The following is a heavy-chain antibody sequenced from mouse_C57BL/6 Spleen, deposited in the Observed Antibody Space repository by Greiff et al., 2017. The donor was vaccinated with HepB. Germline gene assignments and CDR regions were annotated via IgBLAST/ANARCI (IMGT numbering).Heavy chain of an antibody. D-gene: IGHD2-1*01. V-gene: IGHV1-72*01. CDR3: ARDIYYGPYFDY. J-gene: IGHJ2*01. Sequence: QVQLKQPGAELVKPGASVKLSCKASGYTFTSYWMHWVKQRPGRGLEWIGRIDPNSGGTKYNEKFKSKATLTVDKPSSTAYMKLSSLTSEDSAVYYCARDIYYGPYFDYWGQGTTLTVSS. CDR2: IDPNSGGT. CDR1: GYTFTSYW.